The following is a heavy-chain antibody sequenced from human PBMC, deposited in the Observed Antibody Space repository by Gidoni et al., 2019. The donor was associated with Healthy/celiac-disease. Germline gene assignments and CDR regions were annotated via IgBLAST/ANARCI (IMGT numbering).Heavy chain of an antibody. CDR2: IYPGDSDT. Sequence: EVQLVQSGAELKKPGESLQISCKGSGSSFTSSWICWVRQMPGKGLELMGIIYPGDSDTRYSPSVQGQVTISADKSISTAYLQWSSLKASDTAMYYCARHRTQLSMFEFAHPDLYFDYWGQGTLVTVSS. D-gene: IGHD2-2*01. CDR1: GSSFTSSW. J-gene: IGHJ4*02. CDR3: ARHRTQLSMFEFAHPDLYFDY. V-gene: IGHV5-51*01.